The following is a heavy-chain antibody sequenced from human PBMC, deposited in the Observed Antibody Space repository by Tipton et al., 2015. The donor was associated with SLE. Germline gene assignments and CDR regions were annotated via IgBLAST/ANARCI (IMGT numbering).Heavy chain of an antibody. CDR2: GNHSGTT. CDR3: AGMEGMITFGGVIGP. V-gene: IGHV4-34*01. D-gene: IGHD3-16*01. J-gene: IGHJ5*02. Sequence: TLSLTCPVSGASISSQCWCWIRQPPGKGLEWIGEGNHSGTTNYNPSLKSRLTISVDQSNNQFSLRLSSVTVADTAVYYCAGMEGMITFGGVIGPWGQGTLVTVSS. CDR1: GASISSQC.